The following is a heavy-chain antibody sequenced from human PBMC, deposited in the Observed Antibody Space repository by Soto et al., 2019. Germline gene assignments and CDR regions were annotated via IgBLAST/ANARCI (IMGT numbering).Heavy chain of an antibody. J-gene: IGHJ6*03. D-gene: IGHD5-12*01. CDR1: GDTFSSYT. CDR2: IIPILGIA. CDR3: ARDRATHPYYYYYMDV. Sequence: SVKVSCQTSGDTFSSYTFTWVRQAPGQGLYWVGRIIPILGIANYAQKFQGRVTITADKSTSTAYMELSSLRSEDTAVYYCARDRATHPYYYYYMDVWGKGTTVTVS. V-gene: IGHV1-69*04.